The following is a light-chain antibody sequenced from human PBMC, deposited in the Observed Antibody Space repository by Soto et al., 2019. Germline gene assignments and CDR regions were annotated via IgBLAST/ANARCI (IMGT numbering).Light chain of an antibody. CDR1: QSVSSG. J-gene: IGKJ4*01. CDR3: QQYNNWPLT. Sequence: MTQSPATLSVSPGERATLSCRAGQSVSSGLAWYQQKPGQTPRLLIYAASTRATGIPARFSGSGSGTEFTLTISSLQSEDFAVYYCQQYNNWPLTFGGGTKVEIK. V-gene: IGKV3-15*01. CDR2: AAS.